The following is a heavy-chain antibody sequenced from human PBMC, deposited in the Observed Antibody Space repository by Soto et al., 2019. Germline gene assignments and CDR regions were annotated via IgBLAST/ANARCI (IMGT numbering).Heavy chain of an antibody. J-gene: IGHJ3*02. D-gene: IGHD5-18*01. Sequence: GASVKVSCKASGGPFSIYAIIWVRQAPGQGLEWMGGIIPIFGTANYAQKFQGRVTITADESTSTAYMELSSLRSEDTAVYYCARDFSLGDSYGYNDAFDIWGQGTMVTVSS. CDR1: GGPFSIYA. V-gene: IGHV1-69*13. CDR2: IIPIFGTA. CDR3: ARDFSLGDSYGYNDAFDI.